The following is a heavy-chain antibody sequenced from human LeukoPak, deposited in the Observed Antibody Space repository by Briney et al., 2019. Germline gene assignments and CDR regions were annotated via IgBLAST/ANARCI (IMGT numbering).Heavy chain of an antibody. CDR2: ISGSGGST. Sequence: GGSLRLSCAAAGFIFSSYAMSWVRQAPGKGLEWVSTISGSGGSTYYADSVKGRFTISRDNSKNTVYLQMNSLRAEDTAVYYCAKDRSCMNDVCHGDFAYWGQGTLVTVSS. V-gene: IGHV3-23*01. D-gene: IGHD2-8*01. CDR3: AKDRSCMNDVCHGDFAY. CDR1: GFIFSSYA. J-gene: IGHJ4*02.